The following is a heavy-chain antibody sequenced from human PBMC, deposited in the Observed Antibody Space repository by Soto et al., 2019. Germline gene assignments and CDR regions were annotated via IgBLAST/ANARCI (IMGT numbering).Heavy chain of an antibody. CDR3: ARIQKERIAARQAGWNWFDP. D-gene: IGHD6-6*01. CDR1: GGSISSDYY. J-gene: IGHJ5*02. V-gene: IGHV4-59*01. CDR2: IHYSGST. Sequence: SETLSLTCTVSGGSISSDYYWSWIRQPPGKGLDWIGYIHYSGSTNYSTSLKTRLTISKDTSKNQVVLTMTNMDPVDTATYYCARIQKERIAARQAGWNWFDPWGQGTLVTVSS.